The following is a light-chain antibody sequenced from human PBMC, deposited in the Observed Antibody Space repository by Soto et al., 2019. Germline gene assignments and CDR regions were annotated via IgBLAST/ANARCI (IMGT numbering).Light chain of an antibody. CDR3: QQSYSTPT. J-gene: IGKJ1*01. CDR2: AAS. CDR1: QSISSW. V-gene: IGKV1-39*01. Sequence: DIQMTQSPSTLSASVGDRVTITCRASQSISSWLAWYQQKPGKAPKLLIYAASSLQSGVPSRFSGSGSGTDFTLTISSLQPEDFATYYCQQSYSTPTVGQGTKVDSK.